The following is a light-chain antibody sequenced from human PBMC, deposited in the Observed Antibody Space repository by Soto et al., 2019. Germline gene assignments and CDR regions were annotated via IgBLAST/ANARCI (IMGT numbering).Light chain of an antibody. Sequence: QSVLTQPPSASGTPGQRVTISCSGSSSNIGSNTVNWYQQLPGTAPKLLIYNNNQRPSGVPDRFSGSKSGTSASLAISGLQSEDEADYYCAAWDDSLNGPRFGGGTKLTVL. J-gene: IGLJ2*01. CDR2: NNN. CDR1: SSNIGSNT. CDR3: AAWDDSLNGPR. V-gene: IGLV1-44*01.